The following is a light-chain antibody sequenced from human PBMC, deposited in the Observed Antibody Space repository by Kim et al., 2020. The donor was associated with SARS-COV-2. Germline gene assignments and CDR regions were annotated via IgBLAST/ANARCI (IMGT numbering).Light chain of an antibody. CDR1: SSDVGGYNY. CDR2: DVS. V-gene: IGLV2-11*01. J-gene: IGLJ3*02. Sequence: GQSVTISCNGTSSDVGGYNYVSWYQQHPGKAPKLMIYDVSKRPSGVPDRFSGSKSGNTASLTISGLQAEDEADYYCCSYAGSYTWEFGGGTQLTVL. CDR3: CSYAGSYTWE.